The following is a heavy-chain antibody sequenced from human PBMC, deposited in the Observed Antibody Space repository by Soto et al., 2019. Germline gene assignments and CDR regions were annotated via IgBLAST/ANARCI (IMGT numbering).Heavy chain of an antibody. D-gene: IGHD1-20*01. CDR3: AKGVNSYGMDV. Sequence: GGSLRLSCAASCFTFSSYSMHWVRQAPGKGLEYVSAISSYGGSTNYANSVKGRFTISRDNSKNTLYLQMGSLRAEDMAVYYCAKGVNSYGMDVWGQGTTVTVSS. V-gene: IGHV3-64*01. CDR2: ISSYGGST. CDR1: CFTFSSYS. J-gene: IGHJ6*02.